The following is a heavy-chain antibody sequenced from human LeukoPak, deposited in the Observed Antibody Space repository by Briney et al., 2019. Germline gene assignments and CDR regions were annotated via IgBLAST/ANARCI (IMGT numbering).Heavy chain of an antibody. D-gene: IGHD2-8*01. J-gene: IGHJ4*02. CDR1: GFTFSGSA. CDR3: TRLGYCTSGVCYFDY. V-gene: IGHV3-73*01. CDR2: IRSKVNSYAT. Sequence: RAGGSLRLSCAASGFTFSGSAMHWVRQASGKGLEWVGRIRSKVNSYATAYAASVKGRFTVSRDDLKNTTYLQMNSLKTEDTAVYYCTRLGYCTSGVCYFDYWGQGALVTVSS.